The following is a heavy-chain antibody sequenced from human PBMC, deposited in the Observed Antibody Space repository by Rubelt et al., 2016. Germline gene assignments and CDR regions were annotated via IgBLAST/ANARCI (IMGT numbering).Heavy chain of an antibody. Sequence: QVQLQESGPGLVKPSQTLSLTCTVSGGSISSGGYYWSWIRQHPGKGLEWIGYIYYSGSTYYNPSLKSRVTISVDTSKNQFSLKLSSVTAADTAVYYCARRGAIFGVVIYFDYWGQGTLVTVSS. CDR3: ARRGAIFGVVIYFDY. D-gene: IGHD3-3*01. CDR2: IYYSGST. V-gene: IGHV4-31*03. J-gene: IGHJ4*02. CDR1: GGSISSGGYY.